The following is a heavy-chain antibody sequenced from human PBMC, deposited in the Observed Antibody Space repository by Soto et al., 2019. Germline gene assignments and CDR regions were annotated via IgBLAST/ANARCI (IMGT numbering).Heavy chain of an antibody. CDR2: ISGGGGT. CDR3: AKGACSGGSCYGTDY. Sequence: PGGSLRLSCAASGFTFSNNAMRWVRQAPGKGLEWVSTISGGGGTYYADSVKGRFTISRDNYENTLYLQMNSLRAEDTAVYFCAKGACSGGSCYGTDYWGQGTLVTVSS. D-gene: IGHD2-15*01. CDR1: GFTFSNNA. V-gene: IGHV3-23*01. J-gene: IGHJ4*02.